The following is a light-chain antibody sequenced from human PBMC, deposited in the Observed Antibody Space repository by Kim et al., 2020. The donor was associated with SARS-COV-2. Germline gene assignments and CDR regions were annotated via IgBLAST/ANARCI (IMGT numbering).Light chain of an antibody. J-gene: IGLJ1*01. CDR1: SSSVRWSH. V-gene: IGLV1-44*01. Sequence: ITCSVTSSSVRWSHKNCCRQLPRTAHKLLIDIYKHRTSGVPVLFSFSSSGTSASLAISVLQSEDEADYYCSSWDDSLNGCVFGTGTKVTVL. CDR3: SSWDDSLNGCV. CDR2: IYK.